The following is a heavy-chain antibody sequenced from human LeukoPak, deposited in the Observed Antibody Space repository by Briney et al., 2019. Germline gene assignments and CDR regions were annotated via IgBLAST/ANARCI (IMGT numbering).Heavy chain of an antibody. Sequence: SETLSLTCAVYGGSFSGYYWSWIRQPPGKGLEWIGEINHSGSTNYNPSLKSRVTISVDTSKNQFSLKLSSVTAADTAVYYCARGKLNCSSTSCSRGYGCWGQGTLVTVSS. J-gene: IGHJ4*02. CDR1: GGSFSGYY. CDR2: INHSGST. CDR3: ARGKLNCSSTSCSRGYGC. D-gene: IGHD2-2*01. V-gene: IGHV4-34*01.